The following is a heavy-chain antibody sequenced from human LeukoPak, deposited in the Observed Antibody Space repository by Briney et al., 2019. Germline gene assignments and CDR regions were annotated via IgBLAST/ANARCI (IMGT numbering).Heavy chain of an antibody. CDR2: IYCSGST. V-gene: IGHV4-59*01. Sequence: PSETLSLTCTVSGGSISSYYWSWIRQPPGKGLEWIGYIYCSGSTNYNPSLKSRVTISVDTSKNQFSLKLSSVTAADTAVYYCARVIVVGATRDWFDPWGQGTLVTVSS. CDR3: ARVIVVGATRDWFDP. CDR1: GGSISSYY. D-gene: IGHD1-26*01. J-gene: IGHJ5*02.